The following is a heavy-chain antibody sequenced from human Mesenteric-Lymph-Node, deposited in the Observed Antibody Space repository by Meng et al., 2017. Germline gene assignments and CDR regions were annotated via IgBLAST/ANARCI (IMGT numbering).Heavy chain of an antibody. CDR3: ARDRYGAVVPWRVFDY. V-gene: IGHV3-11*01. CDR1: GFTFSDYY. J-gene: IGHJ4*02. CDR2: ISSSGSNN. Sequence: GGSLRLSCAASGFTFSDYYMSWIRQAPGKGLEWVSYISSSGSNNYYANTVKGRFTISRDNAKNSLYLQMNSLRAEDTAVYYCARDRYGAVVPWRVFDYWGQGTLVTVSS. D-gene: IGHD6-19*01.